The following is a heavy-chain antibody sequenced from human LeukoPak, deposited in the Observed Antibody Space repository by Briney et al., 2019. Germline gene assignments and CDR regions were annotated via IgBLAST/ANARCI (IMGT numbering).Heavy chain of an antibody. J-gene: IGHJ4*02. Sequence: PSETLSLTCTVSGGSISSYYWSWIRQPAGKGLEWIGRIYTSGSTNYNPSLKSRVTMSVDTSKNQFSLKLSSVTAADTAVYYCAGRRITGTTSYFPYWGQDTVVTVSS. CDR1: GGSISSYY. D-gene: IGHD1-20*01. CDR3: AGRRITGTTSYFPY. V-gene: IGHV4-4*07. CDR2: IYTSGST.